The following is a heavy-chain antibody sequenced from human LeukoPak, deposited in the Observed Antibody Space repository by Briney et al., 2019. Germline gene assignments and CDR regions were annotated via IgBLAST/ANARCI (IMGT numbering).Heavy chain of an antibody. J-gene: IGHJ4*02. D-gene: IGHD6-13*01. V-gene: IGHV3-23*01. CDR1: GFTFSSYA. CDR2: IYGSGDNI. CDR3: ARGSHESAAALDY. Sequence: GGSLRLSCAASGFTFSSYAMKWVRQAPGKGLEWVSVIYGSGDNIHYADSVKGRFTISRDNSKNTMYLQMESLRADDTAVYYCARGSHESAAALDYWGRGTLVSVSS.